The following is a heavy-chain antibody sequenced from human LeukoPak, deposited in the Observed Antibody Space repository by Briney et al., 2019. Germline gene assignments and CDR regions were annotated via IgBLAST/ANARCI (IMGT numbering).Heavy chain of an antibody. CDR2: IYYSGST. Sequence: PSETLSLTCTVSGGSISSSSYYWGWIRQPPGKGLEWIGSIYYSGSTYYNPSLKSRVTISVDTSKNQFSLKLSSVTAADTAVYYCARHDGGLQLWLLGDDAFDIWGQGTMVTVSS. D-gene: IGHD5-18*01. V-gene: IGHV4-39*01. J-gene: IGHJ3*02. CDR3: ARHDGGLQLWLLGDDAFDI. CDR1: GGSISSSSYY.